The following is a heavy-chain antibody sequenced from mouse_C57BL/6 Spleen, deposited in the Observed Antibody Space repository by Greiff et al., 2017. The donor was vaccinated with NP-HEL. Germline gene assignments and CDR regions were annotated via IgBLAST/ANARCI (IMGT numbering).Heavy chain of an antibody. V-gene: IGHV7-3*01. Sequence: EVNLVESGGGLVQPGGSLSLSCAASGFTFTDYYMSWVRQPPGKALEWLGFIRNKANGYTTEYSASVKGRFTISRDNSQSILYLQMNALRAEDSATYYCARYDDYLYYAMDYWGQGTSVTVSS. CDR3: ARYDDYLYYAMDY. CDR1: GFTFTDYY. J-gene: IGHJ4*01. CDR2: IRNKANGYTT. D-gene: IGHD2-4*01.